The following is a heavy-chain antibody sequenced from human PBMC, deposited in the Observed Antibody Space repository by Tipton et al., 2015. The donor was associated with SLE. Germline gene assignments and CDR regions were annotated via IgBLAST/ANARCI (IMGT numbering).Heavy chain of an antibody. J-gene: IGHJ4*02. CDR3: ARTHLFSPFDF. D-gene: IGHD2-21*01. CDR2: IFHSGST. CDR1: GYSISSGHF. Sequence: TLSLTCTVSGYSISSGHFWGWIRQPPGKGLEWMGTIFHSGSTYYSPSLKSRLTMSVDTSRNQFSLELSSVTAADTAVYYCARTHLFSPFDFWGQGTLVTVSS. V-gene: IGHV4-38-2*02.